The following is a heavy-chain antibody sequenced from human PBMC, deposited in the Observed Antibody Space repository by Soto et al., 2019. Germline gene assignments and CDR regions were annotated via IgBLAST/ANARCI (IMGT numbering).Heavy chain of an antibody. CDR3: ARDHCSSTSCGNWFDP. CDR2: IYYSGST. CDR1: GDSISSGGYY. Sequence: PSETLSLTCTVSGDSISSGGYYWSWIRQHPGKGLEWIGYIYYSGSTYYNPSPKSRVTISVDTSKNQFSLKLSSVTAADTAVYYCARDHCSSTSCGNWFDPWGQGTLVTVSS. J-gene: IGHJ5*02. D-gene: IGHD2-2*01. V-gene: IGHV4-31*03.